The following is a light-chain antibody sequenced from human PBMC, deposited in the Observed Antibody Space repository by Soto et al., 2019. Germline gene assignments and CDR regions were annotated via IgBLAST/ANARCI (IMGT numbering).Light chain of an antibody. J-gene: IGKJ1*01. CDR2: AAS. V-gene: IGKV1-39*01. CDR3: QQTYTSPWT. Sequence: DIEMTQSPSSLSASVGDRATITCRASQSISSYLNWYQQKPGNAPNLLIYAASTLQSGVPSRFSAYGSETDFTLNISILQEEDFATYYCQQTYTSPWTFGKGTKV. CDR1: QSISSY.